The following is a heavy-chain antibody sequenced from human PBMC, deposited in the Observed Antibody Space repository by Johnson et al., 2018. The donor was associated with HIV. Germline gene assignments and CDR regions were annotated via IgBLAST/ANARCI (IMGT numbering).Heavy chain of an antibody. CDR3: SSGDELWDDAFEI. CDR2: ISYSGSRT. CDR1: GFSFDSHA. D-gene: IGHD1-26*01. Sequence: VQLVESGGGLLQPGGFLRLSCAASGFSFDSHAMNWVRQGPGKGLEWVAAISYSGSRTYYAGSVKGRFTISRDNAKNSLYLQMNSLRAEDTALYYCSSGDELWDDAFEIWGQGTMVTVSS. J-gene: IGHJ3*02. V-gene: IGHV3-23*04.